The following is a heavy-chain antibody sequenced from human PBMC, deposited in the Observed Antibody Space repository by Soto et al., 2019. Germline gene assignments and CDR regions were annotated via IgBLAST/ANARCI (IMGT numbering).Heavy chain of an antibody. CDR2: ISAYNGNT. D-gene: IGHD3-10*01. Sequence: ASVKVSCKAPGYTFTSYGVSWVRQAPGQGLEWVGWISAYNGNTNYAQKLQGRVTMTTDTSTSTAYMELRSLRSDDTAVYYCASTNYNPSLKSRVTISVDTSKNQFSLKLSSVTAADTAVYYCARYPSNRVLRFLEWTNTPLTYGMDVWGQGTTVTVSS. CDR3: ASTNYNPSLKSRVTISVDTSKNQFSLKLSSVTAADTAVYYCARYPSNRVLRFLEWTNTPLTYGMDV. CDR1: GYTFTSYG. V-gene: IGHV1-18*01. J-gene: IGHJ6*02.